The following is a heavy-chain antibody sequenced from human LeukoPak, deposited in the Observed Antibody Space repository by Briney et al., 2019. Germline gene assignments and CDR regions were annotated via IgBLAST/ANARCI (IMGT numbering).Heavy chain of an antibody. D-gene: IGHD3-10*01. CDR2: ISYDGSNK. CDR3: AKDGQYYYGSGSYYHAKPYYYYGMDV. Sequence: GGSLRLSCAASGFTFSSYGMHWVRQAPGKGLEWVAVISYDGSNKYYADSVKGRFTISRDNSKNTLYLQMNSLRAEDTAVYYCAKDGQYYYGSGSYYHAKPYYYYGMDVWGQGTTVTVSS. V-gene: IGHV3-30*18. J-gene: IGHJ6*02. CDR1: GFTFSSYG.